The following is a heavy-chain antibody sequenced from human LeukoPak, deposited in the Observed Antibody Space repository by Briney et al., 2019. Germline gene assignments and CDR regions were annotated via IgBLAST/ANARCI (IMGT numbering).Heavy chain of an antibody. D-gene: IGHD3-9*01. V-gene: IGHV4-34*01. Sequence: PSETLSLTCAVYGGSFSGYYWSWIRQPPGKGLEWIGEINHSGSTNYNPSLKSRVTISVETPKNQFSLKVRPMTAADTAVYYCARVPGVYYDRLTGYGSGWFDPWGQGTLVTVSS. CDR3: ARVPGVYYDRLTGYGSGWFDP. CDR1: GGSFSGYY. CDR2: INHSGST. J-gene: IGHJ5*02.